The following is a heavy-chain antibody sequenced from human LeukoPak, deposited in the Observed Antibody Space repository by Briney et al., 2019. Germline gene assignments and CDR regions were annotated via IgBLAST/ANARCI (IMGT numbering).Heavy chain of an antibody. CDR3: ASGRQLGY. V-gene: IGHV3-7*01. D-gene: IGHD6-13*01. CDR1: GFTFSNYW. J-gene: IGHJ4*02. CDR2: IKEDGSEK. Sequence: GGSLRLSCAAAGFTFSNYWMSWVRQAPGKGLEWVANIKEDGSEKYYVDSVKGRFTISRDNARNSLYLQMNSLRAEDTAVYYCASGRQLGYWGQGTLVTVSS.